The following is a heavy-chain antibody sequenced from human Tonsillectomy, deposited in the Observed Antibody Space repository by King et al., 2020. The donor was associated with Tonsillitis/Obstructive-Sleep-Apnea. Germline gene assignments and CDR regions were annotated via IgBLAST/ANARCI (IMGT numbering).Heavy chain of an antibody. J-gene: IGHJ4*02. D-gene: IGHD2-15*01. CDR1: GFPFSSYA. V-gene: IGHV3-23*01. CDR2: IRASGYYT. CDR3: ARVEDSSGAHNFDY. Sequence: VQLLDSGGGFVQSGGSLRLSCAASGFPFSSYAMTWVRQAPGKGLEWVSCIRASGYYTYYADSVRGRFTISRDNSMNTLDLQMSSLRADDTAVYYCARVEDSSGAHNFDYWGQGTLVTVSS.